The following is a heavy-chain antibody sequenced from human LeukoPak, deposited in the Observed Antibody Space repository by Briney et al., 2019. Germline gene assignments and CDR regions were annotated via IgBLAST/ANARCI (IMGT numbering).Heavy chain of an antibody. CDR3: ARGLARLRVYATRIDAFDI. Sequence: SETLSLTCAVYGGSFSGYYWSWVRQPPGKGLEWIGEINHSGSTNYNPSLKSRVTISVDTSKNQFSLKLSSVTAADTAVYYCARGLARLRVYATRIDAFDIWGQGTMVTVSS. CDR1: GGSFSGYY. D-gene: IGHD2-8*01. V-gene: IGHV4-34*01. CDR2: INHSGST. J-gene: IGHJ3*02.